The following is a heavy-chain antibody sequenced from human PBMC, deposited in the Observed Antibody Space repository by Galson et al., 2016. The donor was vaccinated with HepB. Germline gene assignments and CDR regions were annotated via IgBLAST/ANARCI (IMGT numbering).Heavy chain of an antibody. D-gene: IGHD4-23*01. J-gene: IGHJ5*02. Sequence: SLRLSCAASGFAFSSHWMHWVRQDLGKGLVWVSRINSDGTISNYADSVKGRFTISRDNAKNTLYLQMNSLRGEDTAVYYCGRDHSVVLTTAYNWFDPWGQGTLVTVSS. CDR2: INSDGTIS. CDR3: GRDHSVVLTTAYNWFDP. CDR1: GFAFSSHW. V-gene: IGHV3-74*01.